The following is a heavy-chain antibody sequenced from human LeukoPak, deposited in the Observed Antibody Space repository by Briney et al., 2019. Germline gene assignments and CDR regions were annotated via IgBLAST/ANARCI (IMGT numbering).Heavy chain of an antibody. D-gene: IGHD3-10*01. CDR2: ISGDGTTT. Sequence: PGGSLRLSCVASGFSFSTSWMHWVRQDVGRGLVWVSRISGDGTTTTYADSVKGRFTISRDNAKNTVFLQMNSLSTEDTAVYYCARGGSPFYWGQGSLVTVSP. CDR1: GFSFSTSW. J-gene: IGHJ4*02. CDR3: ARGGSPFY. V-gene: IGHV3-74*01.